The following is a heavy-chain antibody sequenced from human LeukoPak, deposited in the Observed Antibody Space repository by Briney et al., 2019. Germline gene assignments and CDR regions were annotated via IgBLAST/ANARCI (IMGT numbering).Heavy chain of an antibody. Sequence: PGGSLRLSCEVSGFTFSSYHMNWVRQAPGKGLEWVSSIGSSGGYIYYADSLTGRFTISRDNAKDSLYLQMNSLRAEDTAMYYCARHVVAVGFDYWGQGTLVTVSS. CDR3: ARHVVAVGFDY. J-gene: IGHJ4*02. CDR1: GFTFSSYH. D-gene: IGHD3-22*01. V-gene: IGHV3-21*01. CDR2: IGSSGGYI.